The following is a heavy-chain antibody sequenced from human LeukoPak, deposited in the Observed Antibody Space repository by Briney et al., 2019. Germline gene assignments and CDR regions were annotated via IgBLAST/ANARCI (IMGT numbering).Heavy chain of an antibody. CDR3: AKDYGTDDSGRRGYLDN. CDR2: IWYDGSEK. CDR1: GFTFSHSG. Sequence: GGSLRLSCAASGFTFSHSGMFWVRQAPGKGLEWVAIIWYDGSEKYYAGSVKGRFTISRDNSKNTLFLQMNSLRVEDTAVYYCAKDYGTDDSGRRGYLDNWGQGALVTVSS. J-gene: IGHJ4*02. V-gene: IGHV3-33*06. D-gene: IGHD3-10*01.